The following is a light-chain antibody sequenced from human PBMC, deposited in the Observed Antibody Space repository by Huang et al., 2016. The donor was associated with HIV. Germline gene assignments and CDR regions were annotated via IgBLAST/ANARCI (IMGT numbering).Light chain of an antibody. CDR3: QQLHSYPPT. J-gene: IGKJ2*01. CDR2: ATS. Sequence: IQLTQSPSSLSASVGDRVTITCRASQGISTFLAWYQQKLGKAPKLLIYATSTLQSGVPSRFSGSGSGTDFNLTISSLQPEDFATYYCQQLHSYPPTFGQGTKLEIK. V-gene: IGKV1-9*01. CDR1: QGISTF.